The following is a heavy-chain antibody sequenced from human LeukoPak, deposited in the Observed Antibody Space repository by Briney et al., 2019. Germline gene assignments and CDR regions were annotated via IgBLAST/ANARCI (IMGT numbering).Heavy chain of an antibody. CDR1: AFTFSSYG. D-gene: IGHD6-6*01. CDR3: AALGSSRLNYYYYMDV. V-gene: IGHV3-21*04. Sequence: GGSLRLSCAASAFTFSSYGMSWVRQAPGKGLEWVSSITSSGSYIYYADSVKGRFTISRDNAKNSLYLQTNSLRAEDTALYYCAALGSSRLNYYYYMDVWGKGTTVTVFS. CDR2: ITSSGSYI. J-gene: IGHJ6*03.